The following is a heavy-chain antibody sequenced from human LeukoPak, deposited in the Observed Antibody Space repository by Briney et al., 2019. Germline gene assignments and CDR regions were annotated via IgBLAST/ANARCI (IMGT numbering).Heavy chain of an antibody. CDR1: GYTFTSYG. CDR3: ARVDTILWRSPPFDF. D-gene: IGHD3-3*02. V-gene: IGHV1-46*01. Sequence: GASVKVSCKASGYTFTSYGISWVRQAPGQGLEWMAIINPSGGSTTYAQKFEGRITVTGDTSTSTVYLELSSLRSEDTAVYYCARVDTILWRSPPFDFWGQGTLVTVSS. J-gene: IGHJ4*02. CDR2: INPSGGST.